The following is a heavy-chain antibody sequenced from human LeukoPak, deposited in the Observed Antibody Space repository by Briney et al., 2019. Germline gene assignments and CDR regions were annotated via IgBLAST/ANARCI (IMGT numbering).Heavy chain of an antibody. V-gene: IGHV3-23*01. CDR2: ISGSGDNT. J-gene: IGHJ5*02. CDR1: GFTFSGYA. CDR3: AKGGLVHRFDP. Sequence: PGGSLRLSCAASGFTFSGYAMSWVRQAPGKGLEWVSGISGSGDNTYYADSVKGRFTISRDNSKNTLYLQMNSLRADDTAVYYCAKGGLVHRFDPWGQGTLVTVSS.